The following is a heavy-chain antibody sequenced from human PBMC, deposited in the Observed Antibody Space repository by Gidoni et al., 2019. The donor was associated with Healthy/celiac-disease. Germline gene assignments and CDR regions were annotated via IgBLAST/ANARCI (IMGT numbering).Heavy chain of an antibody. CDR3: TTGGGTTVNTY. Sequence: EVQLVESGGGLVKHGGSRRLSWAACGFTFSNAWMNWVRQAPGKGLEWVGRIKSKTDGGTTDYAAPVKGRFTISRDDSKNTLYLQLNSLKTEDTAVYYCTTGGGTTVNTYWGQGTLVTVSS. CDR1: GFTFSNAW. D-gene: IGHD4-17*01. CDR2: IKSKTDGGTT. V-gene: IGHV3-15*07. J-gene: IGHJ4*02.